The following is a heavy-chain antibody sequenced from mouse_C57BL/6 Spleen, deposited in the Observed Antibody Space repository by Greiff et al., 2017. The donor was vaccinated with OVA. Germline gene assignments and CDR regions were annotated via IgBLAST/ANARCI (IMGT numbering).Heavy chain of an antibody. CDR1: GFSLTSYG. D-gene: IGHD2-2*01. CDR3: ARNFLYGYDGAWFAY. J-gene: IGHJ3*01. V-gene: IGHV2-2*01. Sequence: QVQLQQSGPGLVQPSQSLSITCTVSGFSLTSYGVHWVRQSPGKGLEWLGVIWSGGSTDYNAAFISRLSISKDNSKSQVFFKMNSLQADDTAIYYCARNFLYGYDGAWFAYWGQGTLVTVSA. CDR2: IWSGGST.